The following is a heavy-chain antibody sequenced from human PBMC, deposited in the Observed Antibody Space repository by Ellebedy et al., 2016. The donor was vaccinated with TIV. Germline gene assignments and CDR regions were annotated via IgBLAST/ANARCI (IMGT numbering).Heavy chain of an antibody. CDR2: IHYSGPT. CDR3: ASLEMATILDAFDI. J-gene: IGHJ3*02. Sequence: MPSETLSLTCTVSGGSVSRGDSYWSWIRQPPGKGLEWIAYIHYSGPTYYNPSLKSRVTISVDTSKNQFSLKLSSLIAADTAVYYCASLEMATILDAFDIWGQGTKVTVSS. D-gene: IGHD5-24*01. V-gene: IGHV4-30-4*01. CDR1: GGSVSRGDSY.